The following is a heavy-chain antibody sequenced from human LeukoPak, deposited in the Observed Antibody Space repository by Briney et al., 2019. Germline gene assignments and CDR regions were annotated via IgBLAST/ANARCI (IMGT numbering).Heavy chain of an antibody. Sequence: PSETLSLTCTVSGGSTIDYYWSFVRQSAGKGLEWMGRIHTSGTTFFNPSLKGRITMSVDTSQNQFSLRLSSVTAADTAVYFCARGDYYDGGGRNWFDPWGQGTLVTVSS. CDR1: GGSTIDYY. V-gene: IGHV4-4*07. D-gene: IGHD3-16*01. CDR3: ARGDYYDGGGRNWFDP. J-gene: IGHJ5*02. CDR2: IHTSGTT.